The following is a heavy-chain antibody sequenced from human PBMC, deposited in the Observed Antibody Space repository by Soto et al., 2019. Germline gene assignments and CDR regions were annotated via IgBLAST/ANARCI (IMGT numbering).Heavy chain of an antibody. CDR1: GFIFENFG. J-gene: IGHJ5*02. CDR2: ISGSGFKK. CDR3: AKNQGVELVPLATVDWFDP. D-gene: IGHD1-26*01. Sequence: SLRLSCAASGFIFENFGMSWVRQAPGKGLEWISSISGSGFKKYYADSVKGRFTISRDNSKSTVYLELNNLSAEDTAVYHCAKNQGVELVPLATVDWFDPWGQGSVVT. V-gene: IGHV3-23*01.